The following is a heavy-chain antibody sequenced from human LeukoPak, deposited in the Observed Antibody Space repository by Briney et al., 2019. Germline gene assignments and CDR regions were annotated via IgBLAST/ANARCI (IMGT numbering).Heavy chain of an antibody. CDR3: ARGINYYGSGSYYNQLDY. CDR2: IWYDGSNK. Sequence: GGSLRLSCAASGFTFSSYGMHWVRQAPGKGLEWVAVIWYDGSNKYYADSVKGRFTISRDNSKNTLYLQMNSLRAEDTAVYYCARGINYYGSGSYYNQLDYWGQGTLVTVSS. CDR1: GFTFSSYG. D-gene: IGHD3-10*01. J-gene: IGHJ4*02. V-gene: IGHV3-33*01.